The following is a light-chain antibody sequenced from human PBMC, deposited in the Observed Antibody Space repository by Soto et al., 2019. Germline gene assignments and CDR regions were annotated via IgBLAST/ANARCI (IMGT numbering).Light chain of an antibody. Sequence: QSALTQPASVSGSPGQSITISCTGASGDVGGYDSVSWYQQYSGRAPKLMIYDVSNRFSVVSNRFSGSKSGNSASLTISGLQAEDEADYYCCSCESSSPLYVFGTGTKLTVL. CDR1: SGDVGGYDS. V-gene: IGLV2-14*01. CDR2: DVS. CDR3: CSCESSSPLYV. J-gene: IGLJ1*01.